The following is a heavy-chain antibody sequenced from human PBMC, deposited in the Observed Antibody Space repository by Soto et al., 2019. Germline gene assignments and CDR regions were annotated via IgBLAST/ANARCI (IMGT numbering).Heavy chain of an antibody. CDR2: ISAYNGNT. D-gene: IGHD2-2*01. CDR1: GYTFTSYG. CDR3: ARESVLVVVPAARGDFDY. Sequence: ASVKVSCKASGYTFTSYGISWVRQAPGQGLEWMGWISAYNGNTNYAQRLQGRVTMTTDTSTSTAYMELRSLRSDDTAVYYCARESVLVVVPAARGDFDYWGQGTLVTVSS. J-gene: IGHJ4*02. V-gene: IGHV1-18*01.